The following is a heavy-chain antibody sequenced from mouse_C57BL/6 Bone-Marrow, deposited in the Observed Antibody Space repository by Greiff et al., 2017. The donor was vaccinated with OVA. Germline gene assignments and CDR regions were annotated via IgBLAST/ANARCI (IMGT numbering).Heavy chain of an antibody. CDR3: ARRVWFFDY. V-gene: IGHV1-50*01. D-gene: IGHD2-10*02. CDR1: GYTFTSYW. CDR2: IDPSDRYT. J-gene: IGHJ2*01. Sequence: FQLQQPGAELVKPGASVKLSCKASGYTFTSYWMQWVKPRPGPGLEWIGEIDPSDRYTHYNQKFKGKATLTVDTSSSTAYMQLSSLTSEDSAVYYCARRVWFFDYWGQGTTLTVSS.